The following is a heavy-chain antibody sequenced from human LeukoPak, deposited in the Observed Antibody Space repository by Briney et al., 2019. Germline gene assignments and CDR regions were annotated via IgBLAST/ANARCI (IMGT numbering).Heavy chain of an antibody. CDR2: ISSSSSYI. CDR3: ARPHINYYDSRLAFDI. D-gene: IGHD3-22*01. CDR1: GSTFSSYS. V-gene: IGHV3-21*01. J-gene: IGHJ3*02. Sequence: GGSLRLSCAASGSTFSSYSMNWVRQAPGKGLEWVSSISSSSSYIYYADSVKGRFTISRDNAKNSLYLLMNSLRAEDTAVYYCARPHINYYDSRLAFDIWGQGTMVTVSS.